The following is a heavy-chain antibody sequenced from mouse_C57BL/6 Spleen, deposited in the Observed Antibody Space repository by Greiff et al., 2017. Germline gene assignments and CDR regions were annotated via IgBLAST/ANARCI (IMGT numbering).Heavy chain of an antibody. J-gene: IGHJ4*01. CDR3: ARDDYGGNYAMDY. V-gene: IGHV1-22*01. CDR2: INPNNGGT. D-gene: IGHD2-4*01. Sequence: VQLQQSGPELVKPGASVKMSCKASGYTFTDYNMHWVKQSHGKSLEWIGYINPNNGGTSYNQKFKGKATLTVNKSSSTAYMEHRSLTSEDSAVYYCARDDYGGNYAMDYWGQGTSVTVSS. CDR1: GYTFTDYN.